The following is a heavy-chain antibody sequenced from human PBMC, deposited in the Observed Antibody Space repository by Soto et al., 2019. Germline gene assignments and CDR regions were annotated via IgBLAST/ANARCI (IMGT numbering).Heavy chain of an antibody. CDR2: LSFDGSKN. Sequence: GGSLRLSCAASGFTFRSYGMHWVRQAPGKGLEWVAMLSFDGSKNYHVDSVKGRFTISRDNSKSTLYLQMNSLRGEDTAVYYCAKDRSGAYAFDVWGQGTMVTVSS. CDR1: GFTFRSYG. V-gene: IGHV3-30*18. J-gene: IGHJ3*01. CDR3: AKDRSGAYAFDV. D-gene: IGHD1-26*01.